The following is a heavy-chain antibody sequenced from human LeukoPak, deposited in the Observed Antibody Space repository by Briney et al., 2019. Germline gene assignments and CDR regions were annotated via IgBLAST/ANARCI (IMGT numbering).Heavy chain of an antibody. V-gene: IGHV4-34*01. CDR1: GGSFSGYY. Sequence: PSETLSLTCAVYGGSFSGYYWSWIRQPPGKGLEWIGEVNHSGSTNYNPSLKSRVTISVDTSKNQFSLKLSSVTAADTAVYYCARAHRDILTGDIDYWGQGTLVTVSS. J-gene: IGHJ4*02. CDR2: VNHSGST. CDR3: ARAHRDILTGDIDY. D-gene: IGHD3-9*01.